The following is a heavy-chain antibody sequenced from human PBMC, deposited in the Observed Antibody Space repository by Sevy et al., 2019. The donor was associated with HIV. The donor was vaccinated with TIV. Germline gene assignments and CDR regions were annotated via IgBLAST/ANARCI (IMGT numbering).Heavy chain of an antibody. CDR3: ARDAGIYGPPWWFDP. CDR2: VAPISGNT. D-gene: IGHD3-10*01. J-gene: IGHJ5*02. CDR1: GYTFTDYW. Sequence: ASVKVSCKASGYTFTDYWLHWLRQAPGRGLEWMGWVAPISGNTLYAQKFQGRVTMTRDASINTVYMELTGLTSDDTAVYYCARDAGIYGPPWWFDPWGQGTLVTVSS. V-gene: IGHV1-2*02.